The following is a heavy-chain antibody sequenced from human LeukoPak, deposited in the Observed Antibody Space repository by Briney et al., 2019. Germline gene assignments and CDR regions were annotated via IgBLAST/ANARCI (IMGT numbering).Heavy chain of an antibody. CDR1: GFTFSSYS. D-gene: IGHD1-26*01. CDR2: ISSSSSYI. CDR3: ARALPSPLYSGSYADAFDI. Sequence: GSLRLSCATSGFTFSSYSMNWVRQAPGKGLEWVSSISSSSSYIYYADSVKGRFTISRDNAKNSLYLQMNSLRAEDTAVYYCARALPSPLYSGSYADAFDIWGQGTMVTVSS. V-gene: IGHV3-21*01. J-gene: IGHJ3*02.